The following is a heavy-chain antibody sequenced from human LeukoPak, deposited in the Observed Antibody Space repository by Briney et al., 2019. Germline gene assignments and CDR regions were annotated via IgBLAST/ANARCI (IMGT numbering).Heavy chain of an antibody. Sequence: GGSLRLSCAASGFTFSSYWMSWVRQAPGKGLEWVANIKQDGSEKYYVDSVKGRFTISRDNAKNSLYLQMNSLRAEDTAVYYCARDRIAAAGPGHGFDPWGQGTLVTVSS. CDR1: GFTFSSYW. V-gene: IGHV3-7*01. CDR2: IKQDGSEK. D-gene: IGHD6-13*01. CDR3: ARDRIAAAGPGHGFDP. J-gene: IGHJ5*02.